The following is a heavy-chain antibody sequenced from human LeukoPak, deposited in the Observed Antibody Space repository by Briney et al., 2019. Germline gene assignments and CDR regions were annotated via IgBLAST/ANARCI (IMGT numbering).Heavy chain of an antibody. Sequence: SETLSLTCAVSGGSISSNNYYWSWIRQHPGKGLEWIGYIYYSGSTYYNPSLKSRVTISVDTSKNQFSLKLSSVTAADTAVYYCARPYDRGAFDIWGQGTMVTVSS. CDR3: ARPYDRGAFDI. CDR2: IYYSGST. J-gene: IGHJ3*02. D-gene: IGHD3-16*01. CDR1: GGSISSNNYY. V-gene: IGHV4-31*11.